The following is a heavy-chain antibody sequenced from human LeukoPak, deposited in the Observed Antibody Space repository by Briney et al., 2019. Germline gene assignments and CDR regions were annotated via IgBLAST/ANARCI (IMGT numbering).Heavy chain of an antibody. D-gene: IGHD5-18*01. Sequence: GGSLRLSCAASGFTFSSYSMNWVRQAPGKGLEWVSLISGDGGSTYYADSVKGRFTISRDNSKNSLYLQMNSLRTEDTALYYCAKDAIQLWLREYYFDYWGQGTLVTVSS. V-gene: IGHV3-43*02. CDR3: AKDAIQLWLREYYFDY. CDR1: GFTFSSYS. J-gene: IGHJ4*02. CDR2: ISGDGGST.